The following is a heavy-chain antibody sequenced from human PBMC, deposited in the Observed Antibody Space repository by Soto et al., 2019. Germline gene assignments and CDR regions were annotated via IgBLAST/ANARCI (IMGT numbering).Heavy chain of an antibody. CDR3: ARGKGRSGSFNI. CDR1: GYTFTSYH. Sequence: ASVKVSCKASGYTFTSYHINWVRQATGQGLEWMGWMNPNSGNTGYAQKFQGRVTMTRNTSISTAYMELSSLRSEDTAVYYCARGKGRSGSFNIWGQGTMVTVSS. J-gene: IGHJ3*02. CDR2: MNPNSGNT. V-gene: IGHV1-8*01. D-gene: IGHD1-26*01.